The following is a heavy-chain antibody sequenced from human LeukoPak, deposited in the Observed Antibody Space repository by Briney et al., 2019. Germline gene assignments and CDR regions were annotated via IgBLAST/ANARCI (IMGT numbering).Heavy chain of an antibody. CDR3: ARGRYSAGDNWFDP. D-gene: IGHD3-9*01. J-gene: IGHJ5*02. CDR1: GGSITSSY. Sequence: SETLSLTCTVSGGSITSSYWSWIRQSQGKGLEWIGYIHYTGSTNYNPSLKSRVTMLIETSKNQFSLKLSSVTAADTAVYYCARGRYSAGDNWFDPWGQGTLVTVSS. V-gene: IGHV4-59*01. CDR2: IHYTGST.